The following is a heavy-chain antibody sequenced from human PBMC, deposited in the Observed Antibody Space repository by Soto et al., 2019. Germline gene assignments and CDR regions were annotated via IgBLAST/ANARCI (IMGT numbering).Heavy chain of an antibody. J-gene: IGHJ4*02. CDR1: GGSISSGGYY. V-gene: IGHV4-31*03. Sequence: QAQLQESGPGLVKPSQTLSLTCTVSGGSISSGGYYWSWIRQHPGKGLEWIGYIYYSGSTYYNPSLKSRVTISVDTSKNQFSLKLSSVTAADTAVYYCARSKSGARYGDYGGGFDYWGQGTLVTVSS. CDR3: ARSKSGARYGDYGGGFDY. D-gene: IGHD4-17*01. CDR2: IYYSGST.